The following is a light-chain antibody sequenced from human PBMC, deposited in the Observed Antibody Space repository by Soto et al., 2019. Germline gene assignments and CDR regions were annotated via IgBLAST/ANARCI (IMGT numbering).Light chain of an antibody. Sequence: ETVLTQSPGTLSLSPGERVTLSCRASQSVCSRCFAWYQQKPGQSPRLLIYGASTRATGIPDRFSGSGSGTDFTLTISRLEPVDFAVYYCQHYGTTPWTFGQGTKVGIK. CDR3: QHYGTTPWT. J-gene: IGKJ1*01. V-gene: IGKV3-20*01. CDR2: GAS. CDR1: QSVCSRC.